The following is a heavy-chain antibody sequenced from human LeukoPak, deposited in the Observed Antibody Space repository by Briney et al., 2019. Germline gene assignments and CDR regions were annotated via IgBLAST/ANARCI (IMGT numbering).Heavy chain of an antibody. J-gene: IGHJ5*02. D-gene: IGHD1-1*01. CDR1: GGSFSGYY. Sequence: SETLPLTCAVYGGSFSGYYWTLIRQTPGKGLEWIGEISHTGLTGSNPSLKSRVTIFVDSSKKQFSLRMTSVTAADTGVCYCARVPDITARPCDTWGPGTLVTVSS. V-gene: IGHV4-34*01. CDR3: ARVPDITARPCDT. CDR2: ISHTGLT.